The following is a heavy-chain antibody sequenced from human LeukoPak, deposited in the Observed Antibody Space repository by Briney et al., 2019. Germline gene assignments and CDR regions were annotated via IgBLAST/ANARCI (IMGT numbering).Heavy chain of an antibody. CDR3: ARGRWYCSSTSCYRRYYYYYGMDV. CDR1: GGSFSGYY. Sequence: PSETLSLTCAVYGGSFSGYYWSWIRQPPGKGLEWIGEINHSGSTNYNPSLKSRVTISVDTSKNQFSLKLSSVTAADTAVYYCARGRWYCSSTSCYRRYYYYYGMDVWGQGTTVTVSS. D-gene: IGHD2-2*02. J-gene: IGHJ6*02. CDR2: INHSGST. V-gene: IGHV4-34*01.